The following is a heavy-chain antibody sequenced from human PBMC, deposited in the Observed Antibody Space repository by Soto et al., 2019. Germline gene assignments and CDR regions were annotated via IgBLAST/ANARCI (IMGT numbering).Heavy chain of an antibody. D-gene: IGHD3-22*01. V-gene: IGHV3-21*01. CDR2: ISSSSNYI. J-gene: IGHJ4*02. CDR3: ARDRVHASVVAITSDY. Sequence: SGGSLRLSCATSGFTFSTYTMNWVRQAPGKGLEWVSSISSSSNYIYYADSVKGRFTISRDNAKNSLFLQMNSLRAEDTAVYYCARDRVHASVVAITSDYWGQGTLVTVSS. CDR1: GFTFSTYT.